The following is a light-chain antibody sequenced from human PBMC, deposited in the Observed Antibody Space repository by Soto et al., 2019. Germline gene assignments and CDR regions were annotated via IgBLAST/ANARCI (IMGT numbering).Light chain of an antibody. CDR1: SSNIGSKT. V-gene: IGLV1-44*01. CDR2: SNN. Sequence: QSVLTQPPSASGTPGQRVTISCSGSSSNIGSKTVNWYQQLPGTAPKILIYSNNQRPSGVPDRFSGSKSGTSASLAISGLQSEGEADYYCAAWDDSLNGWVFGGGTKLTVL. CDR3: AAWDDSLNGWV. J-gene: IGLJ3*02.